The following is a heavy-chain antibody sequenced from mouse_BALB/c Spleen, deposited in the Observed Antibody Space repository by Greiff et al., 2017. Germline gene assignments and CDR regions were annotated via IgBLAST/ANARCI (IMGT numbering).Heavy chain of an antibody. CDR3: ARGGQYGNVDY. D-gene: IGHD2-1*01. CDR2: ISTYYGNT. V-gene: IGHV1-67*01. CDR1: GYTFTDYA. Sequence: VQLQQSGPELVRPGVSVKISCKGSGYTFTDYAMHWVKQSHAKSLEWIGVISTYYGNTNYNQKFKGKATMTVDKSSSTAYMELARLTSEDSAIYYCARGGQYGNVDYWGQGTTLTVSS. J-gene: IGHJ2*01.